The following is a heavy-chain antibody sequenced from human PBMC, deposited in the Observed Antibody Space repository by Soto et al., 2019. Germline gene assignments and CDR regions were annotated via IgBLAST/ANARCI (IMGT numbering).Heavy chain of an antibody. Sequence: GASVKVSCKASGYTFTSYYMHWVRQAPGQGLEWMGIIDPRDGETVYAQKLQGRVTMTTDTSTSTAYMELRSLRSDDTAVYYCARHKIGEPAAPFDYWGQGTLVTVSS. J-gene: IGHJ4*02. D-gene: IGHD2-2*01. CDR1: GYTFTSYY. CDR2: IDPRDGET. V-gene: IGHV1-46*01. CDR3: ARHKIGEPAAPFDY.